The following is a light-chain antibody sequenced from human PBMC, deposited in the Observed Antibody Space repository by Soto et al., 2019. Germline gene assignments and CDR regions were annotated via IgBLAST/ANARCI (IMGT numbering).Light chain of an antibody. CDR3: QQTFITPWT. V-gene: IGKV1-39*01. J-gene: IGKJ1*01. CDR2: AAS. Sequence: DIQMTQSPSSLSASVGDRVTITCRASQNINSFLNWYQQTPGKAPKLLIYAASSLQSGVPSRFRGSGSGTDFTLTISSLQPEDFATYYCQQTFITPWTFGQGTKVEIK. CDR1: QNINSF.